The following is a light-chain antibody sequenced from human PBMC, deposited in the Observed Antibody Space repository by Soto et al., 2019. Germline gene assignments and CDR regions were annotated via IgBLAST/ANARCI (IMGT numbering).Light chain of an antibody. Sequence: EIAFTQSPATLSLSPGERATLSCRANRTVFNFLIWYQQKPGQAPRLLIYDASNRATDIPARFSGTGSGTDFRLTISSLEPEDFALYFCQQRAIWPYTFGPGTKLEIK. J-gene: IGKJ2*01. CDR3: QQRAIWPYT. CDR2: DAS. CDR1: RTVFNF. V-gene: IGKV3-11*01.